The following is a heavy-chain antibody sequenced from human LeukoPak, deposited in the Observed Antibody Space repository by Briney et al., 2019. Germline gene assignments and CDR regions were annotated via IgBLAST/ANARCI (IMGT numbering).Heavy chain of an antibody. D-gene: IGHD4-17*01. CDR1: GFTFSSYG. CDR2: ISYDGSNK. Sequence: PGRSLTLSCAASGFTFSSYGMHWVRQAPGKGLEWVAVISYDGSNKYYADSVKGRFTISRDNSKNTLYLQMNSLRAEDTAVYYCTYGDFDYWGQGTLVTVSS. V-gene: IGHV3-30*03. J-gene: IGHJ4*02. CDR3: TYGDFDY.